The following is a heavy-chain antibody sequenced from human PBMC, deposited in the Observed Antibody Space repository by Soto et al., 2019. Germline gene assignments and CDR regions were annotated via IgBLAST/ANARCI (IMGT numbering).Heavy chain of an antibody. J-gene: IGHJ4*02. CDR1: GGTFSSYA. CDR3: ARDLRTGVAAAARD. CDR2: IIPIFGTA. V-gene: IGHV1-69*13. D-gene: IGHD6-13*01. Sequence: ASVKVSCKASGGTFSSYAISWVRQAPGQGLEWMGGIIPIFGTANYAQKFQGRVTITADESTSTAYMELSSLRSEDTAVYYCARDLRTGVAAAARDWGQGTLVTVSS.